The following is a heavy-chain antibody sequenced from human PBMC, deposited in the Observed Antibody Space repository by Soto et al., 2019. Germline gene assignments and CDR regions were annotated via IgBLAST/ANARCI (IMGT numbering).Heavy chain of an antibody. J-gene: IGHJ4*02. CDR2: INESGST. Sequence: QVQLQQWGAGLVKPSETLSLSCAVYGQSFSGHSWAWIRQPPGKGLEWIGEINESGSTYYNPSLKRRVTISKDTSNNQFSPKLSSVSAADTAAYFCARGSGIVALPGELEDVKYAYWGQGTLVNVSS. CDR3: ARGSGIVALPGELEDVKYAY. V-gene: IGHV4-34*01. CDR1: GQSFSGHS. D-gene: IGHD1-1*01.